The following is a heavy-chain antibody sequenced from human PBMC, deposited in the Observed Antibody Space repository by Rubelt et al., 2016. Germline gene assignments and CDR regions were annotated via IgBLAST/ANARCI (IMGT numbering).Heavy chain of an antibody. D-gene: IGHD2-8*01. CDR3: ARSLYDNNGY. Sequence: VQLVESGGGVVQPGRSLRLSCRASGFIFHNYVMRWVRQAPGKGLEWVSLIYSSGNTLYADSVKGRFTISRDHSKNTLYLQKNSLRVEDTAVYYCARSLYDNNGYSGQGTLVTVSS. J-gene: IGHJ4*02. CDR2: IYSSGNT. CDR1: GFIFHNYV. V-gene: IGHV3-66*01.